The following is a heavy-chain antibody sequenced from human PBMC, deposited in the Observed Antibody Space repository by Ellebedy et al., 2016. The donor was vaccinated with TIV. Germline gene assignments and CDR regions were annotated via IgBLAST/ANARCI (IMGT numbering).Heavy chain of an antibody. CDR3: ARDSGDRSGNFYFDD. J-gene: IGHJ4*02. D-gene: IGHD6-25*01. V-gene: IGHV1-3*04. Sequence: AASVKVSCKASGYIFTSCAIHWARQPPGQGLEWMGWINTGNGDTRYSQKFQGRVTITRDTSASTAYLELSSPRSEDTAVYYCARDSGDRSGNFYFDDWGQGTLVTVSS. CDR1: GYIFTSCA. CDR2: INTGNGDT.